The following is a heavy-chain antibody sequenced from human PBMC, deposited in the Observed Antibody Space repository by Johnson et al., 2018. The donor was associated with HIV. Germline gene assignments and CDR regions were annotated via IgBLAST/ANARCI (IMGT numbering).Heavy chain of an antibody. V-gene: IGHV3-30*19. CDR3: AKAWELLGRRAALDI. Sequence: QVQLVESGGGVVQPGRSLRLSCAASGLTFSSYGMHWVRQAPGKGLEWVAVLSSAGTNEYYADSVKGRFTISRDNSKNPLYLQMESLRVEDTAIYYCAKAWELLGRRAALDIWGQGTMVTVSS. CDR2: LSSAGTNE. D-gene: IGHD1-26*01. J-gene: IGHJ3*02. CDR1: GLTFSSYG.